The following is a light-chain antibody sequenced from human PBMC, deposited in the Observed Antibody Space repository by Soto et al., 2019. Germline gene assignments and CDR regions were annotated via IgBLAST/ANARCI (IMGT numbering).Light chain of an antibody. CDR3: QQYNNWPLT. CDR2: SAS. Sequence: EIVMTQSPATLSVSPGERATLSCRASQSVSSNLAWYQQKPGQAPRLLIYSASTRATGIPARFSGSRSGTEFPLTVSSLQSEDFALYYCQQYNNWPLTFGGGTKVEIK. V-gene: IGKV3-15*01. CDR1: QSVSSN. J-gene: IGKJ4*01.